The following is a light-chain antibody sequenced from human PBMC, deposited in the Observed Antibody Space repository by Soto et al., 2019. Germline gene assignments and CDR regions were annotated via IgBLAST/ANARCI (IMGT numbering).Light chain of an antibody. J-gene: IGLJ1*01. CDR1: SSDVGGYNY. Sequence: QSVLTQPHSVSGSPGQSVAISCSGTSSDVGGYNYVSWYQQHPGKAPKLIIFDVNKRPSGVPDRFSGSKSGNTASLTISGLQAEDEADYYCCSYGGSFYVVGTGTQLTVL. CDR3: CSYGGSFYV. CDR2: DVN. V-gene: IGLV2-11*01.